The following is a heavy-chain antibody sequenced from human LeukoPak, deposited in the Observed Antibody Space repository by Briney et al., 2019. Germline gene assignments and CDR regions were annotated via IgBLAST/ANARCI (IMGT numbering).Heavy chain of an antibody. Sequence: ASVKVSCKASGYTFTSYYMHWVRQAPGQGLEWMGIINPSGGSTSYAQKFQGRVTMTRDMSTSTVYMELSSLRSEDTAVYYCARENRSDYYYYYMDVWSKGTTVTVSS. V-gene: IGHV1-46*01. CDR2: INPSGGST. CDR1: GYTFTSYY. CDR3: ARENRSDYYYYYMDV. J-gene: IGHJ6*03. D-gene: IGHD3-3*01.